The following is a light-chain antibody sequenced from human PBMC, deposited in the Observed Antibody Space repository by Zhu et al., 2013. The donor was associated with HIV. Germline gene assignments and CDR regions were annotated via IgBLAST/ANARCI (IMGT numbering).Light chain of an antibody. V-gene: IGLV1-44*01. CDR1: GSNIGTNS. J-gene: IGLJ2*01. CDR2: ADN. Sequence: QSVLTQPPSASGTPGQRVTISCSGSGSNIGTNSVNWYQQLPGTAPKLLISADNQRPPGVPDRFSGSKSGTSASLAISGLQSEDEADYHCAAWDDSLSGRVFGGGTKLTVL. CDR3: AAWDDSLSGRV.